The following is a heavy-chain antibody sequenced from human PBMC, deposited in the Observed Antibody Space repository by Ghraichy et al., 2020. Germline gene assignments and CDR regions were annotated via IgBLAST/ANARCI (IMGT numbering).Heavy chain of an antibody. CDR1: GGSFSGYY. Sequence: SETLSLTCAVYGGSFSGYYWSWIRQPPGKGLEWIGEINHSGSTNYNPSLKSRVTISVDTSKNQFSLKLSSVTAADTAVYYCARGRNYDFWSGQSYYYYGMDVWGQGTTVTVSS. V-gene: IGHV4-34*01. CDR3: ARGRNYDFWSGQSYYYYGMDV. J-gene: IGHJ6*02. D-gene: IGHD3-3*01. CDR2: INHSGST.